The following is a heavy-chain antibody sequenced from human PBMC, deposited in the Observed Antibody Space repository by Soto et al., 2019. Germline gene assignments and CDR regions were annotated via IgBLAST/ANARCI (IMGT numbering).Heavy chain of an antibody. D-gene: IGHD2-8*02. J-gene: IGHJ3*02. CDR1: GFTFSDYY. CDR2: ISSSSSYT. CDR3: ARGSQLYGRWSAFDI. V-gene: IGHV3-11*06. Sequence: GWSLRLSCAASGFTFSDYYMSWIRQAPGKGLEWVSYISSSSSYTNYADSVKGRFTISRDNAKNSLYLQMNSLRAEDTAVYYCARGSQLYGRWSAFDIWGQGTMVTVSS.